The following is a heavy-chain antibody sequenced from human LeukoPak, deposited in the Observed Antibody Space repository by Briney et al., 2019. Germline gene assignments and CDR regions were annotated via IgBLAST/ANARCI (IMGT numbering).Heavy chain of an antibody. Sequence: GGSLRLSCAASGFTVSSNYMSWVRHAPGEGLEWVSVIYSGGSTYYADSVKGRFTISRANSKNTLYLQMNSLRAEDTAVYYCARGLTGDWGQGTLVTVSS. D-gene: IGHD7-27*01. J-gene: IGHJ4*02. CDR1: GFTVSSNY. V-gene: IGHV3-53*01. CDR3: ARGLTGD. CDR2: IYSGGST.